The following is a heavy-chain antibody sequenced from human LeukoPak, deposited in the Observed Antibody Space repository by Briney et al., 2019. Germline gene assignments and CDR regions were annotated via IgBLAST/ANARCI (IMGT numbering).Heavy chain of an antibody. CDR2: IIPILGIA. CDR1: GGTFSSYA. V-gene: IGHV1-69*04. CDR3: ARAYSDQTWYYGMDV. Sequence: ASVKVSCKASGGTFSSYAISWVRQAPGQGLEWMGRIIPILGIANYAQKFQGRVTITADKSTSTAYMELSSLRSEDTAVYYCARAYSDQTWYYGMDVWGQGTTVTVSS. J-gene: IGHJ6*02. D-gene: IGHD4-17*01.